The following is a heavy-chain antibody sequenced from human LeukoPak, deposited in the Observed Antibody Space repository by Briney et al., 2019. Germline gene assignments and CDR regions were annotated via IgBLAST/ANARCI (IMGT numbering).Heavy chain of an antibody. J-gene: IGHJ4*02. V-gene: IGHV3-23*01. Sequence: GGSLRLSCAASGFAFSSYAMSWVRQAPGKGLEWVSAISGSGDSTYYGDSVKGRFTISRDNSKNTLYLQMNSLRAEDTAVYYCAKSLLHYYDSSGPDYWGQGTLATVSS. CDR1: GFAFSSYA. CDR2: ISGSGDST. CDR3: AKSLLHYYDSSGPDY. D-gene: IGHD3-22*01.